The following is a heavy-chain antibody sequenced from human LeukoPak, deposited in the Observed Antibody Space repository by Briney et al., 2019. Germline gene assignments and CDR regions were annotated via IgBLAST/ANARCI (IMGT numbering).Heavy chain of an antibody. CDR3: ARGGYYGSGSYYDY. J-gene: IGHJ4*02. V-gene: IGHV1-3*03. CDR1: GYTFTSYA. D-gene: IGHD3-10*01. CDR2: INAGNGNT. Sequence: GASVKVSCKASGYTFTSYAMHWVRQAPGLRLEWMGWINAGNGNTKYSQEFQGRVTITRDTSASTAYMELSSLRSEDMAVYYCARGGYYGSGSYYDYWGQGTLVTVSS.